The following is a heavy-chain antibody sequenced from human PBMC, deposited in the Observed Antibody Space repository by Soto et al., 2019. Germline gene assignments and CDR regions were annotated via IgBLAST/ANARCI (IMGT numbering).Heavy chain of an antibody. V-gene: IGHV1-18*01. CDR2: ISTYNGNT. Sequence: ASVKVSCKASGYTFTSYGISWVRQAPGQGREWMGWISTYNGNTNYAQKFQGRLTMTTDTSKSTAYMELRSLRSDDTAVYYCARERDDSRWSSVEYFQHWGQGTLVTVSA. D-gene: IGHD6-13*01. CDR1: GYTFTSYG. CDR3: ARERDDSRWSSVEYFQH. J-gene: IGHJ1*01.